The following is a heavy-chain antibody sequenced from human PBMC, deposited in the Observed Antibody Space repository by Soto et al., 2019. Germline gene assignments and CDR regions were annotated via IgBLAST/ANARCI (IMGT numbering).Heavy chain of an antibody. CDR2: IKQDGSEK. D-gene: IGHD2-2*01. CDR1: GFTFSSYW. J-gene: IGHJ3*02. CDR3: ARVACSSTSCYEQNDAFDI. Sequence: GGSLRLSCAASGFTFSSYWMSWVRQAPGKGLEWVANIKQDGSEKYYVDSVKGRFTISRDNAKNSLYLQMNSLRAEDTAVYYCARVACSSTSCYEQNDAFDIWGKGTVVTVSS. V-gene: IGHV3-7*03.